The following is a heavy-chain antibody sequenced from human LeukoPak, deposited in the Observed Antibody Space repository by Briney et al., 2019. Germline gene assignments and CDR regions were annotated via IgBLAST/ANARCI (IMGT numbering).Heavy chain of an antibody. CDR1: GYTFTSYD. CDR3: AREDAIAVAGTIYYYYMDV. D-gene: IGHD6-19*01. J-gene: IGHJ6*03. CDR2: MNPNSGNT. Sequence: ASVKVSCEASGYTFTSYDINWVRQATGQGLEWMGWMNPNSGNTGYAQKFQGRVTMTRNTSISTAYMELSSLRSEDTAVYYCAREDAIAVAGTIYYYYMDVWGKGTTVTISS. V-gene: IGHV1-8*01.